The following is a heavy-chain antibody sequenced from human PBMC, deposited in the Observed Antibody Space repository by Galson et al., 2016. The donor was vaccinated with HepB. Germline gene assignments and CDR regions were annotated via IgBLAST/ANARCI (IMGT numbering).Heavy chain of an antibody. CDR1: GGSINSGEFY. CDR2: VYYSGFP. J-gene: IGHJ2*01. D-gene: IGHD4-17*01. V-gene: IGHV4-30-4*01. CDR3: ASTTTVTTYWYLDH. Sequence: TLSLTCTVSGGSINSGEFYWSWIRQPPGKGLEWIGYVYYSGFPYYNPSLKSRVTISLATSKNQFSLKLNSVTAADAAVYYCASTTTVTTYWYLDHWGRGTLVTVSS.